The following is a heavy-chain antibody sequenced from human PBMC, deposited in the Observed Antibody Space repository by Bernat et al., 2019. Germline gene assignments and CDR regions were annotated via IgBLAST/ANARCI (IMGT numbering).Heavy chain of an antibody. CDR2: IKQDGSDK. CDR1: GFTFSNYW. CDR3: ASYSGSYAFVS. V-gene: IGHV3-7*03. D-gene: IGHD1-26*01. J-gene: IGHJ4*02. Sequence: VQLVESGGDLVQPGGSLRLSCAASGFTFSNYWMSWVRQAPGMGLEWVANIKQDGSDKYYVDSVKGRFTISRDNAKNSLYLQMNSLRAEDTAVYYCASYSGSYAFVSWGQGTLVTVSS.